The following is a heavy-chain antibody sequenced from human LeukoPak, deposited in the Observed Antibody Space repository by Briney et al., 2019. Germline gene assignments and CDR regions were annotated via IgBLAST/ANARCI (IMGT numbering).Heavy chain of an antibody. D-gene: IGHD1-26*01. Sequence: GGSLRLSCAASGFSFSNFAIHWVRQAPGKGLEWLAVIAHDGATKHYADSVKGRFTISRDNSNNSLSLQMNSLSAEDTAVYYCARARGRWHLLPLDFWGQGTLVTVSS. J-gene: IGHJ4*02. V-gene: IGHV3-30*04. CDR3: ARARGRWHLLPLDF. CDR1: GFSFSNFA. CDR2: IAHDGATK.